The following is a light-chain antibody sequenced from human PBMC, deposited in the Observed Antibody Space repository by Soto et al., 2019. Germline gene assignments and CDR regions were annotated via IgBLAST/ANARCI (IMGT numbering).Light chain of an antibody. V-gene: IGKV1-5*01. CDR1: QSIRNW. CDR3: QQYNTYWT. CDR2: DAS. Sequence: STLSASVGDRVTITCRASQSIRNWLAWYQQQPGKAPKLLIYDASSLESGVPSRFSGSGSGTEFTLTISSLQPDDFATYYCQQYNTYWTFGQGTKVDIK. J-gene: IGKJ1*01.